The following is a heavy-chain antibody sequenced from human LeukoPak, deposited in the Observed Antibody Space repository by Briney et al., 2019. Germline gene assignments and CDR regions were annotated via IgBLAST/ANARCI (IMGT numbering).Heavy chain of an antibody. D-gene: IGHD6-19*01. CDR2: IYHSGST. V-gene: IGHV4-4*02. J-gene: IGHJ6*02. CDR1: GGSISSSNW. Sequence: SETLSLTCAVSGGSISSSNWWSWVRQPPGKGLEWIGEIYHSGSTNYNASLKSRVTISVDKSKNQFSLKLSSVTAADTAVYYCSCDFRIAVAGYPLGMDVWGQGTTVTVSS. CDR3: SCDFRIAVAGYPLGMDV.